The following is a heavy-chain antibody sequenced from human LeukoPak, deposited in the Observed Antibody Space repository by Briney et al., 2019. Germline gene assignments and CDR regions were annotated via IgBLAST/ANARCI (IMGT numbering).Heavy chain of an antibody. V-gene: IGHV7-4-1*02. CDR3: ARRSYYYGSGRGGKYNWFDP. CDR2: INTNTGNP. Sequence: ASVKVSCKASGYTFTSYAMNWVRQAPGQGLEWMGWINTNTGNPTYAQGFTGRFVFSLDTSVGTAYLQISSLKAEDTAVYYCARRSYYYGSGRGGKYNWFDPWGQGTLVTVSS. CDR1: GYTFTSYA. J-gene: IGHJ5*02. D-gene: IGHD3-10*01.